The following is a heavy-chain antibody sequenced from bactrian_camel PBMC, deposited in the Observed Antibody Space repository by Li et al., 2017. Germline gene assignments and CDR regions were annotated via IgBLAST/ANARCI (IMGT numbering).Heavy chain of an antibody. Sequence: HVQLVESGGGSVQAGGSLRLSCAASGYLWVTYCTTWVRQVPGSECELVASISGNDSTVYADSVKGRVTISRDNAENTVFLQMDSLKPEDTAVYYCSPGWTVTIATPPCYWGQGTQVTVS. J-gene: IGHJ4*01. CDR2: ISGNDST. CDR1: GYLWVTYC. V-gene: IGHV3S60*01. D-gene: IGHD4*01. CDR3: SPGWTVTIATPPCY.